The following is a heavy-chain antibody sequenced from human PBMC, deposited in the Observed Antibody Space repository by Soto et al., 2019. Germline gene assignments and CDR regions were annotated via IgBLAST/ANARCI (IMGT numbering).Heavy chain of an antibody. CDR1: GSTFSSYD. Sequence: QVQLVESGGDVVQPGRSLRLSCAASGSTFSSYDIHRVRQAPGKGLQWVAHISPDGNNAYYADSVKGRFTISRDNARNTVYLQVSSLRHDDTAVYHCVRGPSHGAFDIWGQGTLVTVSS. V-gene: IGHV3-30-3*01. CDR3: VRGPSHGAFDI. CDR2: ISPDGNNA. J-gene: IGHJ3*02.